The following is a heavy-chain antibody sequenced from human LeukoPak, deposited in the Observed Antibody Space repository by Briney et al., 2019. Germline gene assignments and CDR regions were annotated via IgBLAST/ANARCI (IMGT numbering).Heavy chain of an antibody. J-gene: IGHJ4*02. CDR3: ARDLSSRDAY. CDR2: LQDDGSHQ. D-gene: IGHD6-13*01. CDR1: GFAVSTSW. V-gene: IGHV3-7*03. Sequence: PGGSLRLSCAASGFAVSTSWMGWVRQAPGKGLEWVASLQDDGSHQYYVDSAKGRFTTSRENAKNSLFLQMSSLGVEDTAVYYCARDLSSRDAYWGQGTPVTVSS.